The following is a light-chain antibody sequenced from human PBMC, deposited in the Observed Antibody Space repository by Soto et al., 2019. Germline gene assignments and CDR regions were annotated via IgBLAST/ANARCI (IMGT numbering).Light chain of an antibody. J-gene: IGLJ1*01. CDR1: QRDVGGYNY. Sequence: QFGPASPSPAFGSSGPAVNLPFRGTQRDVGGYNYVSWYQQHPGKAPKLMIYEVSKRPSGVPDRFSGSKSGNTASLTVSGLQAEDEADYYCISYAGTAYVFGTGTKVTVL. V-gene: IGLV2-8*01. CDR3: ISYAGTAYV. CDR2: EVS.